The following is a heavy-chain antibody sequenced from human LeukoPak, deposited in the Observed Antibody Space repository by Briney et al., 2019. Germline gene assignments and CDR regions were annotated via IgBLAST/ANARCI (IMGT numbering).Heavy chain of an antibody. Sequence: GGSLRLSCAASGFTFSSYAMHGVRQAPGKGLEWVAVISYDGSNKYYADSVKGRFTISRDNSKNTLYLQMNSLRAEDTAVYYCASQNDSSGYTDNWGQGTLVTVSS. CDR2: ISYDGSNK. CDR1: GFTFSSYA. D-gene: IGHD3-22*01. J-gene: IGHJ4*02. V-gene: IGHV3-30*04. CDR3: ASQNDSSGYTDN.